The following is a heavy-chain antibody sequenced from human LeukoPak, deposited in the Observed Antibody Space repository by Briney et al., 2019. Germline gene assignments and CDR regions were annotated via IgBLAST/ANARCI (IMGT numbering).Heavy chain of an antibody. V-gene: IGHV4-59*01. CDR1: GGSISSYY. CDR3: ARDRSEFDY. Sequence: SETLSLTCTVSGGSISSYYWSWIRQPPGKGLEWIGYIYYSGSTNYNPSLKSRLTISVDTSKNQFTLKLNSVTAADTAVYYCARDRSEFDYWGQGTLVTVSS. CDR2: IYYSGST. J-gene: IGHJ4*02.